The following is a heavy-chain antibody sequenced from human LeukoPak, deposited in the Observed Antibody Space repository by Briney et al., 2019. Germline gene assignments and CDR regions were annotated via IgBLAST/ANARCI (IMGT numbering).Heavy chain of an antibody. CDR2: ISRNSRHV. CDR3: VRDMSTATTCYLQH. V-gene: IGHV3-21*06. J-gene: IGHJ1*01. Sequence: GGSLRLSCRASGFTFSAYSMNWVRQAPGKGLEWVSSISRNSRHVHYADSVKGRFSISREDADNSVFLQMNGLTAEDTALYYCVRDMSTATTCYLQHWGQGTLVTVSS. D-gene: IGHD4-17*01. CDR1: GFTFSAYS.